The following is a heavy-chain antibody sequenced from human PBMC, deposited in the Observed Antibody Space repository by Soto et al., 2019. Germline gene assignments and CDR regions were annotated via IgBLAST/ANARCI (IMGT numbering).Heavy chain of an antibody. CDR1: GYTFTSYG. J-gene: IGHJ6*02. CDR3: ARDSRGVLRYFDWLGTSYYYGMDV. Sequence: ASVKVSCKASGYTFTSYGISWVRRAPGQGLEWMGWISAYNGNTNYAQKLQGRVTMTTDTSTSTAYMELRSLRSDDTAVYYCARDSRGVLRYFDWLGTSYYYGMDVWG. D-gene: IGHD3-9*01. CDR2: ISAYNGNT. V-gene: IGHV1-18*01.